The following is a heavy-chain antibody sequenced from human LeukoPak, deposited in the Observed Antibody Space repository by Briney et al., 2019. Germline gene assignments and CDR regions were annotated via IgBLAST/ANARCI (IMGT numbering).Heavy chain of an antibody. CDR3: ARGGSGSYSFLY. V-gene: IGHV3-53*01. J-gene: IGHJ4*02. Sequence: SGGSLRLSCAASGFTFSSYSMNWVRQAPGKGLEWVSVIYSGGSTYYADSVKGRFTISRDNSKNTLYLQMNSLRAEDTAVYYCARGGSGSYSFLYWDQGTLVTVSS. CDR2: IYSGGST. CDR1: GFTFSSYS. D-gene: IGHD3-10*01.